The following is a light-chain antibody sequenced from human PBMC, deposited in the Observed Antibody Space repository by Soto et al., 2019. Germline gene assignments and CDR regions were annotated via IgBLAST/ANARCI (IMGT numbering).Light chain of an antibody. J-gene: IGKJ2*01. CDR1: QSISTF. CDR2: AVS. V-gene: IGKV1-39*01. CDR3: QQSYITPYT. Sequence: DIQMTQSPSSLSASVGNTVTITCRASQSISTFSNWYQQKPGQAPKLLIYAVSSLRDGVPSRFSGGGSGTDFTITISSLQPEDFATYDCQQSYITPYTFGQGTKLEIK.